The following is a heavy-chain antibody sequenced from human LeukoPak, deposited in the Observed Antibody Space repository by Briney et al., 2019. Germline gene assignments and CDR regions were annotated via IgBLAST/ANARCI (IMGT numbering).Heavy chain of an antibody. Sequence: PGGSLRLSCAASGFTFSSYSINWVRQAPGKGLKWLSYISSSSRTISYADSLKGRFTVSRDNAKNSLDLQMNSLRVEDTAVYYCARVGTSGWTSDYWGQGTLVTVSS. J-gene: IGHJ4*02. CDR3: ARVGTSGWTSDY. CDR2: ISSSSRTI. CDR1: GFTFSSYS. V-gene: IGHV3-48*04. D-gene: IGHD6-19*01.